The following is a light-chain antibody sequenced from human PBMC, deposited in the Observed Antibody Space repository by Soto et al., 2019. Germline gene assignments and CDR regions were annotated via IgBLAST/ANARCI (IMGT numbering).Light chain of an antibody. Sequence: DIQMTQSPSSLSASVGDRVTITCRASQGISNYLAWYQQKPGRVPKLLIYEASTSPSGVPSRFSGSGSGTDFTLTISSLQPEDGATDYCQKYNSAPRTFGQGTKVEIK. CDR2: EAS. CDR1: QGISNY. J-gene: IGKJ1*01. CDR3: QKYNSAPRT. V-gene: IGKV1-27*01.